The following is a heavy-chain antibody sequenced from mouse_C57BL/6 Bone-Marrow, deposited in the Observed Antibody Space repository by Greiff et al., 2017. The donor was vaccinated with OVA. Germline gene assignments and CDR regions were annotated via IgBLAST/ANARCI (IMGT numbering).Heavy chain of an antibody. Sequence: VQLQQSGPELVKPGASVKISCKASGYTFTDYYINWVKQRPGQGLEWIGWIFPGSGSTYYNEKFKGKATLTVDKSSSTAYMLLSSLTSEDSAVYFCANLYYGSLWYFDVWGTGTTVTVSS. D-gene: IGHD1-1*01. J-gene: IGHJ1*03. CDR1: GYTFTDYY. V-gene: IGHV1-75*01. CDR2: IFPGSGST. CDR3: ANLYYGSLWYFDV.